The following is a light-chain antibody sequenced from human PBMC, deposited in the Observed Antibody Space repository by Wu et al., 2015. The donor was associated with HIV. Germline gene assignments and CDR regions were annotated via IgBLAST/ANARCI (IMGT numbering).Light chain of an antibody. J-gene: IGKJ1*01. V-gene: IGKV3-20*01. CDR3: QQFGYSPRT. Sequence: EIVLTQSPGTLSLSPGEGATLSCRASRSISSDYLTWYQHKPGQAPRLLIYGTFRRASGIPDRFSGSGSGTDFTLTINRLEPEDFAVYYCQQFGYSPRTFGQGTKVEIK. CDR1: RSISSDY. CDR2: GTF.